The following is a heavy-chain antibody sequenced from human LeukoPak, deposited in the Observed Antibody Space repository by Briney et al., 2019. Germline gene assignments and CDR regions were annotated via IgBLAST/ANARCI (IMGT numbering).Heavy chain of an antibody. CDR1: GFTFSSYS. J-gene: IGHJ3*02. Sequence: GGSLRLSCAASGFTFSSYSMNWVRQAPGKGLEWVSSISSSSSYIYYADSVKGRFTISRDNAKNSLYLQMNSLRAEDTAVYYCATLGDIVVVPAAIGPAFDIWGQGTMVTVSS. D-gene: IGHD2-2*02. CDR3: ATLGDIVVVPAAIGPAFDI. CDR2: ISSSSSYI. V-gene: IGHV3-21*01.